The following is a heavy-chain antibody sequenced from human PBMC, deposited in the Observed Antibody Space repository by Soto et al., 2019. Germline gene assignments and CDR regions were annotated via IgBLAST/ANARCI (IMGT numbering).Heavy chain of an antibody. D-gene: IGHD1-26*01. J-gene: IGHJ4*02. CDR1: GASITSNNW. CDR3: ARVYSGSYSDS. V-gene: IGHV4-4*02. CDR2: IFHSGST. Sequence: TSETLSLTCAVSGASITSNNWWSWVRQPPWKGLEWIGEIFHSGSTYYNPSLKTRLTISVDKSKNQFSLKLSSVTAADTAVYYCARVYSGSYSDSWGRGTLVTVSS.